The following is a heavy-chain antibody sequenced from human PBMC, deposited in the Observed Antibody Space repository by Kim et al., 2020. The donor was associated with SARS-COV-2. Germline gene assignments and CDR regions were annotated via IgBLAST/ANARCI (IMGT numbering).Heavy chain of an antibody. CDR3: TSVGIVVVPAARDYYGMDV. J-gene: IGHJ6*02. D-gene: IGHD2-2*01. Sequence: RFTISRDDSKNTAYLQMNSLKTEDTAVYYCTSVGIVVVPAARDYYGMDVWGQGTTVTVSS. V-gene: IGHV3-73*01.